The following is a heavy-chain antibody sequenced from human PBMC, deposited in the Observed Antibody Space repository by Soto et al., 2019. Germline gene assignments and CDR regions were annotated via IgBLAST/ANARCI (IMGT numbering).Heavy chain of an antibody. CDR1: GFTFSSYA. J-gene: IGHJ4*02. CDR3: AKDLRYFDWLFDY. V-gene: IGHV3-23*01. D-gene: IGHD3-9*01. CDR2: ISGSGGST. Sequence: GGSLRLSCAASGFTFSSYAMSWVRQAPGKGLEWVSAISGSGGSTYYADSVKGRFTISRDNSKNTLYLQMNSLRAEDTAIYYCAKDLRYFDWLFDYWGQGTLVTVSS.